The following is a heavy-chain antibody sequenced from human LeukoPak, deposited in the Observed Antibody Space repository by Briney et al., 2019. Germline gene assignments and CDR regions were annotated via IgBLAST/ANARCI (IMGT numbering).Heavy chain of an antibody. V-gene: IGHV3-21*01. J-gene: IGHJ5*02. CDR2: ISSSSSYI. Sequence: GGSLRLSCAASGFTFSSYSMNWVRQAPGKGLEWVSSISSSSSYIYYADSVKGRFTISRDNAKNSLYPQMNSLRAEDTAVYYCARDTGFLDTAMFTPFDPWGQGTLVTVSS. CDR1: GFTFSSYS. CDR3: ARDTGFLDTAMFTPFDP. D-gene: IGHD5-18*01.